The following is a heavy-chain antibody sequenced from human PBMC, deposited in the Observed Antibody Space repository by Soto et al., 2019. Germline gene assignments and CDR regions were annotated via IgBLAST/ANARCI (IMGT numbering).Heavy chain of an antibody. Sequence: ASVKVSCKASGYTFTSYGISWVRQAPGHGPEWMGRISTYNGNTNYVQKLQGRVTMTTDTSSNTAYLELRSLRYDDTAVYYCAGLWFGESPPYYYGMDVWGQGTTVTVSS. J-gene: IGHJ6*02. V-gene: IGHV1-18*01. CDR3: AGLWFGESPPYYYGMDV. CDR2: ISTYNGNT. D-gene: IGHD3-10*01. CDR1: GYTFTSYG.